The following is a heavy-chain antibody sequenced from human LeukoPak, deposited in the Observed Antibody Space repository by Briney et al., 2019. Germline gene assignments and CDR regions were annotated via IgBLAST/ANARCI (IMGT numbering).Heavy chain of an antibody. V-gene: IGHV1-3*01. J-gene: IGHJ4*02. CDR2: INAGNGNA. CDR1: GCTFTTYA. Sequence: ASVKVSCKASGCTFTTYAMHWVRQAPGQRLEWMGWINAGNGNAKFSQKFQGRVTITRDTSASIVYMELSSLRSEDTAVYYCARVDYSGSYYVGYWGQGTLVTVSS. CDR3: ARVDYSGSYYVGY. D-gene: IGHD1-26*01.